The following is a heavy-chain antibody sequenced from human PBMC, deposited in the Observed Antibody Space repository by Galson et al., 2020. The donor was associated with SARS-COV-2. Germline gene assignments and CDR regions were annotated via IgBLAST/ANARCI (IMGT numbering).Heavy chain of an antibody. V-gene: IGHV2-70*11. D-gene: IGHD3-9*01. Sequence: ESGPTLAKPTQTLTLTCTFSGFSLSTSAMCVSWIRQPPGNALEWLARIDWDDDKYYSTYLKTRLTISKDTSKNQVVLTMTNMETVDTATYYCARITPNLSFDYWGQGTLVTVSS. CDR1: GFSLSTSAMC. CDR3: ARITPNLSFDY. J-gene: IGHJ4*02. CDR2: IDWDDDK.